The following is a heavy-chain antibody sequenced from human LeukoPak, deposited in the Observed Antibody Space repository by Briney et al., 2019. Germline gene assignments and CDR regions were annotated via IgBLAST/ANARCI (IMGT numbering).Heavy chain of an antibody. V-gene: IGHV4-38-2*01. Sequence: PSETLSLTCAVSGYSISSGYYWGWIRQPPGKGLEWIGSIYHSGSTYYNPSLRSRVTISVDTSKNQFSLKLSSVTAADTAVYYCARQPFIAAAWFDPWGQGTLVTVSS. CDR3: ARQPFIAAAWFDP. CDR2: IYHSGST. CDR1: GYSISSGYY. J-gene: IGHJ5*02. D-gene: IGHD6-13*01.